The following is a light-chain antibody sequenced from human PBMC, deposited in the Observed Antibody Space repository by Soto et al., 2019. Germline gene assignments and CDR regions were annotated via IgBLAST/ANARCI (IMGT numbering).Light chain of an antibody. J-gene: IGKJ4*01. V-gene: IGKV3D-15*01. CDR3: QQYHDWPPLT. CDR2: AAT. CDR1: QYISSN. Sequence: DIVMTQSPATLSESPGERVTLSCRASQYISSNLAWYQQKTGQPPRLLIYAATSMATDIPSRFSRSGSAPAFTLTIISLQSEDFAVYFCQQYHDWPPLTFGGGTKVEIK.